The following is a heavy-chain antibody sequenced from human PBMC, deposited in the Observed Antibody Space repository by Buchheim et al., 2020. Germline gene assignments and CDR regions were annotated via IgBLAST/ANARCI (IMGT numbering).Heavy chain of an antibody. CDR3: ARDFLYCSSTSCYYWFDP. CDR1: GGSVSSGSYY. CDR2: IYYSGST. V-gene: IGHV4-61*01. Sequence: QVQLQESGPGLVKPSETLSLTCTVSGGSVSSGSYYWSWIRQPPGKGLEWIGYIYYSGSTNYNPSLKSRVTISVDTSKNQFSLKLSSVTAADTAVYYCARDFLYCSSTSCYYWFDPWGQGTL. J-gene: IGHJ5*02. D-gene: IGHD2-2*01.